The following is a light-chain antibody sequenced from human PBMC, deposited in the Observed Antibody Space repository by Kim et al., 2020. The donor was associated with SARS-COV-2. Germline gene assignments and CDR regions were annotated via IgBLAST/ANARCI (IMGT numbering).Light chain of an antibody. CDR3: QQSYSTPYT. V-gene: IGKV1-39*01. CDR2: AAS. Sequence: DIQMTQSPSSLSASVGDRVTITCRASQSISSFLNWYQQKPGKAPNLLIYAASSLQSGVPSRFSGSGSGTHFTLTISSLQPEDFATYYSQQSYSTPYTFGQGTKLEIK. J-gene: IGKJ2*01. CDR1: QSISSF.